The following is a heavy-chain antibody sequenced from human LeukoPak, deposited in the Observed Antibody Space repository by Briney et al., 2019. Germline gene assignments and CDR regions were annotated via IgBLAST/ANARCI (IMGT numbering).Heavy chain of an antibody. CDR3: ATETFYYDSSGFDY. Sequence: GASVKVPCKASGYTFTSYGISWVRQAPGQGLEWMGWISAYNGNTNYAQILQGRVTMTTDTSTSTAYMELRSLRSDDTAVYYCATETFYYDSSGFDYWGQGTLVTVSS. J-gene: IGHJ4*02. CDR2: ISAYNGNT. CDR1: GYTFTSYG. D-gene: IGHD3-22*01. V-gene: IGHV1-18*01.